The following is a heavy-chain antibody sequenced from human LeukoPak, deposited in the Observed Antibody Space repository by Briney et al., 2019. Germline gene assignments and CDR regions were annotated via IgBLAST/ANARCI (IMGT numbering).Heavy chain of an antibody. CDR1: GFSFSTQR. Sequence: GGSLRLSCAASGFSFSTQRMHWVRQAPGKGLEWVANIKQDGSEKYYVDSVKGRFTISRDNAKNSLYLQMNSLRAEDTAVYYCARDRSNYGMDVWGQGTTVTVSS. V-gene: IGHV3-7*03. D-gene: IGHD3/OR15-3a*01. CDR2: IKQDGSEK. J-gene: IGHJ6*02. CDR3: ARDRSNYGMDV.